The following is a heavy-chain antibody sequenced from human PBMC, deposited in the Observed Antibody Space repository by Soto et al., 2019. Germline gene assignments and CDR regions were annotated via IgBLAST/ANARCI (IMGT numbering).Heavy chain of an antibody. V-gene: IGHV4-4*02. J-gene: IGHJ4*02. CDR3: ARVQYYGSGSYYIEGSFDY. D-gene: IGHD3-10*01. Sequence: SETLSLTCAVSSGSIGSSNWWSWVRQPPGKGLEWIGEIYHSGSTNYNPSLKSRVTISVDKSKNQFSLKLSSVTAADTAVYYCARVQYYGSGSYYIEGSFDYWGQGTLVT. CDR2: IYHSGST. CDR1: SGSIGSSNW.